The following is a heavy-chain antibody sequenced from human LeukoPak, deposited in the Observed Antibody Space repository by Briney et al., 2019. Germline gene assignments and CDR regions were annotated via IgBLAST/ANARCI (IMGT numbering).Heavy chain of an antibody. D-gene: IGHD4-23*01. CDR3: ARDIAYGANSLDY. J-gene: IGHJ4*02. Sequence: PSETLSLTCTVSGGSVSSGIYYWTWIRQPPGKGLEWTGYIYYSGSTNYNPSLKSRVTISVDTSKNQFSLRLSSVTAADTAVYYCARDIAYGANSLDYWGQGTLVTVSS. V-gene: IGHV4-61*01. CDR1: GGSVSSGIYY. CDR2: IYYSGST.